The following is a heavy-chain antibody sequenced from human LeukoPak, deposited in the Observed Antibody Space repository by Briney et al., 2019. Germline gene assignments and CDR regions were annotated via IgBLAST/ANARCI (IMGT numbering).Heavy chain of an antibody. J-gene: IGHJ3*01. V-gene: IGHV1-2*02. Sequence: ASVKVSCKASGYTFTDYYIHWMRQAPGQGLEWMGWINPKRGVTTYAQKFQGRVTMTRDASITTAYMELTRLRSDDTTIYYCARERNYGDYGNAFDVWGQGTKVTVSS. D-gene: IGHD4-17*01. CDR3: ARERNYGDYGNAFDV. CDR2: INPKRGVT. CDR1: GYTFTDYY.